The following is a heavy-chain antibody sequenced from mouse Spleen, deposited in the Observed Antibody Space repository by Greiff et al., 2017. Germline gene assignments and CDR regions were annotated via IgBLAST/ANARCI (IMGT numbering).Heavy chain of an antibody. D-gene: IGHD1-1*01. J-gene: IGHJ1*03. V-gene: IGHV6-6*01. CDR1: GFTFSDAW. Sequence: EVKVVESGGGLVQPGGSMKLSCAASGFTFSDAWMDWVRQSPEKGLEWVAEIRNKANNHATYYAESVKGRFTISRDDSKSSVYLQMNSLRAEDTGIYYCTGDYHGSDWYFDVWGTGTTVTVSS. CDR2: IRNKANNHAT. CDR3: TGDYHGSDWYFDV.